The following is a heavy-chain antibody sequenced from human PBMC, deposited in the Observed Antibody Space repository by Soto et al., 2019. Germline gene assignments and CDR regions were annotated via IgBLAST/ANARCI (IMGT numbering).Heavy chain of an antibody. CDR1: CGSIIGYY. CDR3: ARTYYDFWSGYWRWFDP. J-gene: IGHJ5*02. D-gene: IGHD3-3*01. V-gene: IGHV4-59*01. Sequence: PSETLSLTCTVSCGSIIGYYWSWIRQPPGKGLEWIGYIYYSGSTNYNPSLKSRVTISIDTSKNQFSLKLSSVTAADTAVYYCARTYYDFWSGYWRWFDPWGQGTLVTVSS. CDR2: IYYSGST.